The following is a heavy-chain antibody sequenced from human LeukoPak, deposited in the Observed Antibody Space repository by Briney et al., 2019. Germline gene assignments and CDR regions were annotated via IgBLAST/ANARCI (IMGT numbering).Heavy chain of an antibody. CDR2: IYDSGST. Sequence: SETLSLTRTVSGGSINNYYCSWIRQPPRKGLEGIGYIYDSGSTNYNPSLKSRVTISIDTSKNQFSLILSSVTAADTAVYYCARATYRAGWFDPWGQGTLVTVSS. D-gene: IGHD4-11*01. J-gene: IGHJ5*02. V-gene: IGHV4-59*01. CDR3: ARATYRAGWFDP. CDR1: GGSINNYY.